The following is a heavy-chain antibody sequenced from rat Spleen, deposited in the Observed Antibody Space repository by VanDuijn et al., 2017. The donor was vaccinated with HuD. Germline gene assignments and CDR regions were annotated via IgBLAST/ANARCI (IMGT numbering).Heavy chain of an antibody. Sequence: QVQLKESGPGLVQPSQTLSLTCTVAGFSLTSYNVHWVRQPPGKGLEWMGVIWNTGGTRYNSALKSRLSISRETSKSQVFLKVNSLKTEDTGIYYCTRNYAYYYDGSYHGGFDYWGQGVMVTVSS. CDR3: TRNYAYYYDGSYHGGFDY. J-gene: IGHJ2*01. CDR2: IWNTGGT. D-gene: IGHD1-12*02. CDR1: GFSLTSYN. V-gene: IGHV2-41*01.